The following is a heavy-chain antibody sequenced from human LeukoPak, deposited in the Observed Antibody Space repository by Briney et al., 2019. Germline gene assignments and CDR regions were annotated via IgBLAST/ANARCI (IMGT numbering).Heavy chain of an antibody. D-gene: IGHD4-17*01. CDR2: ISGGDTM. CDR1: GFTFSSYE. Sequence: TGGSLRLSCAASGFTFSSYEMNWVRQAPGKGLEWVSYISGGDTMYYADSVKGRFTISRDNAKNSLYLQMNSLRADDTAIYYCASSTVTTRGVGDFDLWGHGTWVTVSS. CDR3: ASSTVTTRGVGDFDL. V-gene: IGHV3-48*03. J-gene: IGHJ3*01.